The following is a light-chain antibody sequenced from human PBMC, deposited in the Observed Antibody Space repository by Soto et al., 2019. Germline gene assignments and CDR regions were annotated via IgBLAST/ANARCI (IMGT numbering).Light chain of an antibody. J-gene: IGLJ1*01. Sequence: QSVLTQPPSASGSPGQSVTISCTGTSSDVGGYNYVSWYQQHPGKAPKLMIYEVSKRPSGVPDRFSGSKSGNTASLTVSGLQAEDEADYYCSSDAGSNNFVVFGPGTKVTVL. V-gene: IGLV2-8*01. CDR3: SSDAGSNNFVV. CDR2: EVS. CDR1: SSDVGGYNY.